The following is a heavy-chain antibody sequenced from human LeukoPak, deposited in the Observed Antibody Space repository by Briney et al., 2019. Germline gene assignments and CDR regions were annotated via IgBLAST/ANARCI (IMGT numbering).Heavy chain of an antibody. J-gene: IGHJ4*02. CDR3: ARPSPPGDGYNPPDH. CDR2: ISHDGRTK. D-gene: IGHD5-24*01. CDR1: GFAFSRCA. V-gene: IGHV3-30*04. Sequence: GRSLRLSCAGSGFAFSRCAMHWVRQPLGKGLEWVAVISHDGRTKYYADSMKGRITISRDNSKNTLFLQMNNLRSEDTAVYFCARPSPPGDGYNPPDHWGQGTLVIVSS.